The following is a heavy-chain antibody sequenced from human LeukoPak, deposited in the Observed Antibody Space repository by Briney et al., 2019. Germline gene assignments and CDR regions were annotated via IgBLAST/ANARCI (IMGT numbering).Heavy chain of an antibody. CDR1: GYTFTSYD. CDR2: MNPNSGNT. CDR3: ARDRVLDVVVVAATIDNWFDP. Sequence: ASVKVSCKASGYTFTSYDINWVRQATGQGLEWMGWMNPNSGNTGYAQKFQGRVTITRNTSISTAYMELSSLRSEDTAVYYCARDRVLDVVVVAATIDNWFDPWGQGTLVTVSS. D-gene: IGHD2-15*01. J-gene: IGHJ5*02. V-gene: IGHV1-8*03.